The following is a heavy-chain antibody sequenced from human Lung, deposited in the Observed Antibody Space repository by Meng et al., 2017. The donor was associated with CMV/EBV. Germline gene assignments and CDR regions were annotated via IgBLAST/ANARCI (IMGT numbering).Heavy chain of an antibody. CDR3: VKDGIEHQLLG. J-gene: IGHJ1*01. D-gene: IGHD2-2*01. V-gene: IGHV3-15*01. CDR2: IKSKTDGGTV. CDR1: GFNFNYAW. Sequence: GGSLRLSCVASGFNFNYAWMTWVRQTPGKGLEWVGRIKSKTDGGTVLYGAPVKGRFTVSRDDSKNMLLLDMDNVKDEDTGVYYCVKDGIEHQLLGWGQGTLVXVSS.